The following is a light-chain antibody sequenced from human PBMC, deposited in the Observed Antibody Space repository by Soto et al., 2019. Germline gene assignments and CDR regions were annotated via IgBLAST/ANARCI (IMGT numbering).Light chain of an antibody. J-gene: IGLJ3*02. CDR1: SSNIGNNY. V-gene: IGLV1-51*01. CDR2: DNN. CDR3: GAWDSSLSAVV. Sequence: QSVLTQPPSVSAAPGQTVTISCSGSSSNIGNNYVSWLQQFPGTAPKLLISDNNKRPSGIPDRFSGSKSGTSATLDITGLQTGDEADYYCGAWDSSLSAVVFGGGTKLTVL.